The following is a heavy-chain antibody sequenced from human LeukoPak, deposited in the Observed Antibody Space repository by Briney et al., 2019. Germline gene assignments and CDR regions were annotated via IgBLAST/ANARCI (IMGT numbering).Heavy chain of an antibody. D-gene: IGHD3-22*01. CDR3: TTDRSYDSSGYYYYYYYGMDV. CDR1: GFTFSNAW. V-gene: IGHV3-15*01. J-gene: IGHJ6*02. CDR2: IKSNTDGGTT. Sequence: GGSLRLSCAAPGFTFSNAWMSWVRQAPGKGLEWVGRIKSNTDGGTTDYAAPVKGRFTISRDDSKNTLYLQMNSLKTEDTAVYYCTTDRSYDSSGYYYYYYYGMDVWGQGTTVTVSS.